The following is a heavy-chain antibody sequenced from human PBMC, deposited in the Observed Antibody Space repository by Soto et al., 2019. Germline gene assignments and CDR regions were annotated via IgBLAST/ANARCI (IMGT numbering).Heavy chain of an antibody. V-gene: IGHV4-39*01. CDR1: GGSISSSRYY. Sequence: SETLSLTCTVSGGSISSSRYYWGWIRQPQGKGLEWIGSIYYSGSTYYNPSLKSRVTISVDTSKNQFSLKLSSVTAADTAVYYCARHTEFWFYPWGQGTLVTVSS. CDR2: IYYSGST. J-gene: IGHJ5*02. CDR3: ARHTEFWFYP.